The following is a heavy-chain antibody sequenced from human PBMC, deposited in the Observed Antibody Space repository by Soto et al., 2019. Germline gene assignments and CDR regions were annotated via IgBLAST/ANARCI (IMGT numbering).Heavy chain of an antibody. CDR3: ARDDHLWSTVVGLIYYFDY. J-gene: IGHJ4*02. CDR1: GVTFSSYA. Sequence: PGGSLGLSCAASGVTFSSYAMHWVRQAPGKGLEWVAVISYDGSNNYYADSVKGRFTISRDNSKNTLYLQMNSLRAEDTAVYYCARDDHLWSTVVGLIYYFDYWGQGTLVTVSS. V-gene: IGHV3-30-3*01. D-gene: IGHD3-10*01. CDR2: ISYDGSNN.